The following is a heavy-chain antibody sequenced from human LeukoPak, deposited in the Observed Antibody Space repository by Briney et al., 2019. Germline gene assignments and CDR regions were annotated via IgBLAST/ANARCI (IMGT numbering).Heavy chain of an antibody. CDR2: INPNSGNT. V-gene: IGHV1-8*01. D-gene: IGHD5-18*01. CDR3: ARGKRGEYSYVLRVTYFDY. J-gene: IGHJ4*02. CDR1: GYTFTSYD. Sequence: ASVKVSCKASGYTFTSYDINWGRQAPGQGLEWMGWINPNSGNTGYEQKFQGRVTMNRNTSISRAYMELSSLRSEDTAVYYCARGKRGEYSYVLRVTYFDYWGQGTLVTVSS.